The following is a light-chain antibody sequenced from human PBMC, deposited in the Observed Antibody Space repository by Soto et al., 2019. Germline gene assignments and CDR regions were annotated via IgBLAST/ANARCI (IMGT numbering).Light chain of an antibody. CDR3: QQYNNWPPK. J-gene: IGKJ1*01. CDR2: GAS. CDR1: QSVSSY. V-gene: IGKV3-15*01. Sequence: EIVWTQSPATLSLSPGERATLSCRASQSVSSYLAWYQQKPGQAPRLLIYGASTRATGIPARFSGSGSGTEFTLTISSLQSEDFAVYYCQQYNNWPPKFGQGTKVDIK.